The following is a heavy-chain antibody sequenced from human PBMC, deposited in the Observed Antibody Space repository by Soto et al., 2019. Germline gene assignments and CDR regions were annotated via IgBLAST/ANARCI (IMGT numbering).Heavy chain of an antibody. Sequence: ASVKVSCKASGYTFSSYYLHWVRRAPGQGLEWMGVINPSDGGTTYAQKFQGRLTMTRDTSTSTVYMELSSLRSEDTAVYYCARDSMCYDFWSGYNWFDPWGQGTLVTVS. CDR3: ARDSMCYDFWSGYNWFDP. V-gene: IGHV1-46*01. J-gene: IGHJ5*02. D-gene: IGHD3-3*01. CDR1: GYTFSSYY. CDR2: INPSDGGT.